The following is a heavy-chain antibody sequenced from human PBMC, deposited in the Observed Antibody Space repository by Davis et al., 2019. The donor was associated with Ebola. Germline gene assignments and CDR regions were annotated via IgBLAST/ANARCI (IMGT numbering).Heavy chain of an antibody. V-gene: IGHV3-73*01. CDR1: GFTVSSNY. CDR2: IRSKANSYAT. Sequence: PGGSLRLSCAASGFTVSSNYMSWVRQASGKGLEWVGRIRSKANSYATAYAASVKGRFTISRDDSKNTAYLQMNSLKTEDTAVYYCICSQQPFDYWGQGTLVTVSS. D-gene: IGHD3-10*02. CDR3: ICSQQPFDY. J-gene: IGHJ4*02.